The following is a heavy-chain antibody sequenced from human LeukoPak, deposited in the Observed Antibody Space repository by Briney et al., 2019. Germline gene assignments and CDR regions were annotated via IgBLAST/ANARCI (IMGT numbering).Heavy chain of an antibody. CDR2: VNPEDGET. D-gene: IGHD1-1*01. V-gene: IGHV1-24*01. CDR3: AIAQNWKAGWFDP. CDR1: GYTLTELS. Sequence: ASVKVSCKVSGYTLTELSIHWVRQAPGKGLEWMGGVNPEDGETIYAQKFQGRVAMTEDTPIDTTYMEVSSLRSEDTAVYFCAIAQNWKAGWFDPWGQGTLVTVSS. J-gene: IGHJ5*02.